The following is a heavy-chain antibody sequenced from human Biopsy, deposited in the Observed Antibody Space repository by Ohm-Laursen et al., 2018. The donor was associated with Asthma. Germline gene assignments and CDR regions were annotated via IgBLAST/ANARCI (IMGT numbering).Heavy chain of an antibody. V-gene: IGHV3-30*18. CDR3: AKRRGYSGHDNDY. J-gene: IGHJ4*02. Sequence: SLRLSCAASGFMFRSFGMHWVRQAPGKGLEWVAVMSYDGNHKFYEDSVKGRFTISRDNSKNTLYLQMNSLRTEDTAVYYCAKRRGYSGHDNDYWGQGTLVIVSS. D-gene: IGHD5-12*01. CDR1: GFMFRSFG. CDR2: MSYDGNHK.